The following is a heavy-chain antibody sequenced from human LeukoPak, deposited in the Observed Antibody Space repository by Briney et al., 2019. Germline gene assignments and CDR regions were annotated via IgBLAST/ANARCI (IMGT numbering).Heavy chain of an antibody. CDR1: GFTFSSYS. Sequence: GGSLRLSCAASGFTFSSYSMNWVRQAPGKGLEWVSSISSSSTYKYYADSVRGRFTTSRDNAKNSLYLQVDSLRVEDTAVYYCARDSGELDYWGQGTLVTVSS. V-gene: IGHV3-21*01. J-gene: IGHJ4*02. CDR2: ISSSSTYK. CDR3: ARDSGELDY. D-gene: IGHD3-10*01.